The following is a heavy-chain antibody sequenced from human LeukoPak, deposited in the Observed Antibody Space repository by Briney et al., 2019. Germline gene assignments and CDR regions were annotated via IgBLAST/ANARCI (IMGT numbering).Heavy chain of an antibody. D-gene: IGHD5-12*01. CDR1: GFTFSRYA. Sequence: GGSLRLSCAASGFTFSRYAMHWVRQAPGKGLEWVAVIWYDGSNKYYVDSVKGRFTISRDDSKNTVYMQMNSLRAEDTAVYYCAKSGGGGYDSFDYWGQGTLVTVSS. CDR2: IWYDGSNK. V-gene: IGHV3-33*06. CDR3: AKSGGGGYDSFDY. J-gene: IGHJ4*02.